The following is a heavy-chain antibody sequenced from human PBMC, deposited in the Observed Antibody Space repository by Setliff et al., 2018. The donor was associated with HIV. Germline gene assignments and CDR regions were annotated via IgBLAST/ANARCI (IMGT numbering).Heavy chain of an antibody. Sequence: GASVKVSCKGSGYTFTGYYVHWVRLAPGQGLEWMGWINPNVGGTTYAQKFQGRVTMTRDTSISTAYMVLNRLTPGDTAVYYCASPYENNSGPDYWGQGTPVTVSS. J-gene: IGHJ4*02. CDR2: INPNVGGT. D-gene: IGHD7-27*01. CDR1: GYTFTGYY. CDR3: ASPYENNSGPDY. V-gene: IGHV1-2*02.